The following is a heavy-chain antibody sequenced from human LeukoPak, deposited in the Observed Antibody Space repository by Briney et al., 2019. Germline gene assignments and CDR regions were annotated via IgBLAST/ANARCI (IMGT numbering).Heavy chain of an antibody. CDR2: INPNSGGT. V-gene: IGHV1-2*02. CDR3: ARDPFRTVTTYYYGMDV. Sequence: VSVKVSCKASGYTFTGYYMHWVRQAPGQGLEWMGWINPNSGGTNYAQKFQGRVTMTRDTSISTAYMELSRLRSDDTAVYYCARDPFRTVTTYYYGMDVWGQGTTVTVSS. CDR1: GYTFTGYY. J-gene: IGHJ6*02. D-gene: IGHD4-17*01.